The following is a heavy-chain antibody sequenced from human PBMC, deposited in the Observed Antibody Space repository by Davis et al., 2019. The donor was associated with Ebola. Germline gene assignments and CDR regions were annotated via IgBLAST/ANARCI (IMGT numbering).Heavy chain of an antibody. D-gene: IGHD1-1*01. V-gene: IGHV1-18*04. Sequence: ASVKVSCKASGYTFTSYGITWVRQAPRQGLEWMGWINPHNGNTNYAQNVQGRVTMTTDTSTSTAYMEVGILRSDDTAVYYCARAQFPTTSDHWGQGTLVIVSS. CDR2: INPHNGNT. CDR1: GYTFTSYG. CDR3: ARAQFPTTSDH. J-gene: IGHJ4*02.